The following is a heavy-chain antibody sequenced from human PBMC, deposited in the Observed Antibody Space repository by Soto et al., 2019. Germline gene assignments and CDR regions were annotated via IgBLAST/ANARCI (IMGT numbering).Heavy chain of an antibody. D-gene: IGHD2-15*01. CDR1: GFTFSSYS. Sequence: GGSLRLSCAASGFTFSSYSMNWVRQAPGKGLEWVSSISGSGGSTYYADSVKGRFTISRDNSKNTLYLQMNSLRAEDTAVYYCAKADSRLATGCYFDYWGQGTLVTVSS. J-gene: IGHJ4*02. CDR3: AKADSRLATGCYFDY. CDR2: ISGSGGST. V-gene: IGHV3-23*01.